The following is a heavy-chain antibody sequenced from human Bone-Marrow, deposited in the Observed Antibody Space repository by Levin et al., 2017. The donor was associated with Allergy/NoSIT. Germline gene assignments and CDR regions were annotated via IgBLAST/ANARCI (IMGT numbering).Heavy chain of an antibody. J-gene: IGHJ5*01. CDR2: IYHSGATT. V-gene: IGHV4/OR15-8*02. D-gene: IGHD6-19*01. CDR1: GDFLTTSDW. Sequence: PSETLSLTCSVSGDFLTTSDWWTWVRQSPVKGLEWIGDIYHSGATTNYNPSLRSRVTMSIDKSKKELSLNLDSVTAADTAVYCCGRLSSGFYLNWIDPWGQGSQVTVSS. CDR3: GRLSSGFYLNWIDP.